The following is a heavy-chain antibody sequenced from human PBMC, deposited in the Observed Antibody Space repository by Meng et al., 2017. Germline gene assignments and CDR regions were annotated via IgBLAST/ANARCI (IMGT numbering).Heavy chain of an antibody. CDR1: GYTFTGYY. CDR3: ARELFAGILLGLWGMDV. D-gene: IGHD3-10*01. J-gene: IGHJ6*02. Sequence: ASVKVSCKASGYTFTGYYMHWVRQAPGQGLEWMGRINPNSGGTNYAQKFQGRVTMTRDTSISTAYMELSRLRSDDTAVYYCARELFAGILLGLWGMDVWGQGTTVTVSS. CDR2: INPNSGGT. V-gene: IGHV1-2*06.